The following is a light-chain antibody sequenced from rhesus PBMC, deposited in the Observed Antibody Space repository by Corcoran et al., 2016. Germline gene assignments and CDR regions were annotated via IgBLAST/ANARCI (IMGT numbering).Light chain of an antibody. CDR3: QQYSSSPYS. CDR1: QSISSW. J-gene: IGKJ2*01. CDR2: KAS. V-gene: IGKV1-22*01. Sequence: DIQMTQSPSSLSASVGDTVTITCRASQSISSWLDWYQQKPWKAPKRLLYKASTLQSGVPSRFSGSGSRTDFTLTISSLQSEDFATYYCQQYSSSPYSVGQGTKVEIK.